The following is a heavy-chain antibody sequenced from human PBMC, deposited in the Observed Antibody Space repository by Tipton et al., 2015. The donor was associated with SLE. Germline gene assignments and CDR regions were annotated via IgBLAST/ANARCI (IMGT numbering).Heavy chain of an antibody. CDR1: GFTFSNYA. Sequence: LSLTCAASGFTFSNYAMSWVRQAPGKGLEWVSAITGSGDRTYYIDSVKGRFTISRDNSKNSLYLQMNGLRAEDTAVYYYARSPVDYWNGYSAWGQGTLVTVSS. CDR3: ARSPVDYWNGYSA. D-gene: IGHD3-3*01. CDR2: ITGSGDRT. J-gene: IGHJ4*02. V-gene: IGHV3-23*01.